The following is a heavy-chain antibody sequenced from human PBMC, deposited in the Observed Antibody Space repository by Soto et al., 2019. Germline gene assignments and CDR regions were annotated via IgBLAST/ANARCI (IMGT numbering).Heavy chain of an antibody. J-gene: IGHJ5*02. Sequence: GALSLSGSASGFTFSEYSMHCVRQAPGKGLQYVSTISSDGDITYYADSVKGRFTISRDNSKNTLYLQMNSLGPEDTAVYYCVKVSTFYDILTGYYSTNFFDPWGQGTLVTVSS. CDR2: ISSDGDIT. CDR3: VKVSTFYDILTGYYSTNFFDP. D-gene: IGHD3-9*01. V-gene: IGHV3-64D*06. CDR1: GFTFSEYS.